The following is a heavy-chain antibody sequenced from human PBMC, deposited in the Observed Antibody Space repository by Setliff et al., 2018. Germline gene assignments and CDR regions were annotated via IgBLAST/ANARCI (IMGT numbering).Heavy chain of an antibody. D-gene: IGHD4-17*01. J-gene: IGHJ4*02. CDR3: ARLRKDYGDYYYFDY. Sequence: HPGGSLRLSCATSGFTFSTHAMHWARQAPGKGLEWVANIKQDGSDKYYVDSVKGRFTISRDNAKNSLYLQMNSLRAEDTAVYYCARLRKDYGDYYYFDYWGQGTLVTVSS. CDR2: IKQDGSDK. V-gene: IGHV3-7*01. CDR1: GFTFSTHA.